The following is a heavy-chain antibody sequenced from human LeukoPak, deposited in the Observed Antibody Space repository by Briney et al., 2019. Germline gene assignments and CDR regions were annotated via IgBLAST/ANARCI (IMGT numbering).Heavy chain of an antibody. CDR3: AREAAGIAAAVGNWFDP. CDR2: IYTSGST. Sequence: PSQTLSLTCTVSGGSISSGSYYWSWIRQPAGKGLEWIGRIYTSGSTNYNPSLKSRVTISVDTPKNQFSLKLSSVTAADTAVYYCAREAAGIAAAVGNWFDPWGQGTLVTVSS. D-gene: IGHD6-13*01. CDR1: GGSISSGSYY. J-gene: IGHJ5*02. V-gene: IGHV4-61*02.